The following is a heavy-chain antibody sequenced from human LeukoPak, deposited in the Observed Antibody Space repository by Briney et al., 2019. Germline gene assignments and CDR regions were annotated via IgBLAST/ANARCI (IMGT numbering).Heavy chain of an antibody. V-gene: IGHV3-30-3*01. CDR1: GFTFSSYA. J-gene: IGHJ3*02. Sequence: ALRLSCAASGFTFSSYAMHWVRQAPGKGLEWVAVISYDGSNKYYADSVKGRFTISRDNSKNTLYLQMNSLRAEDTAVYYCARDPNYYGSGSYNAFDIWGQGTMVTVSS. CDR2: ISYDGSNK. D-gene: IGHD3-10*01. CDR3: ARDPNYYGSGSYNAFDI.